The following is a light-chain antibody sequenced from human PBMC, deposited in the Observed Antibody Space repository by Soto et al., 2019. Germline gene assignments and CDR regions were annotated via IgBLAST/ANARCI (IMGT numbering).Light chain of an antibody. CDR3: QQYYSSWT. Sequence: DIVMTQSPDSLAVSLGERATINCKSSQSILYSSNNKNYLAWYQQKPGQPPKLLIYWASIRESGVPDRFSGSWSGTDFTLTISSLQAEDVALYYCQQYYSSWTFGQGTKVEIK. V-gene: IGKV4-1*01. CDR2: WAS. J-gene: IGKJ1*01. CDR1: QSILYSSNNKNY.